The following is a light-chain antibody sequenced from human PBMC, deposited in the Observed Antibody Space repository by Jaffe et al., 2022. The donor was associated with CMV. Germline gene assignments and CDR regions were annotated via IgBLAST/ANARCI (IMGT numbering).Light chain of an antibody. CDR1: TSDIGSYNL. J-gene: IGLJ3*02. CDR3: SSFAGRINWV. Sequence: QSALTQPASVSGSPGQSITISCTGTTSDIGSYNLVSWYQQHPGKAPKLLISELKKRPSGVSSRFSGSKSGNTASLTISGLQPEDEANYFCSSFAGRINWVFGGGTKLTVL. V-gene: IGLV2-23*02. CDR2: ELK.